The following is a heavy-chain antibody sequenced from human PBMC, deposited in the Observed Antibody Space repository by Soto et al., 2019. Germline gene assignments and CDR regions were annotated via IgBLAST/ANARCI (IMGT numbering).Heavy chain of an antibody. J-gene: IGHJ4*02. V-gene: IGHV4-34*01. Sequence: PSETLSLTCAVYGGSFSGYYWSWIRQPPGKGLEWIGEINHSGSTNYNPSLKSRVTISVDTSKNQFSLKLSSVTAADTAVYYCARGQLWSGYYTPFDYWGQGNLVTVSS. CDR2: INHSGST. D-gene: IGHD3-3*01. CDR3: ARGQLWSGYYTPFDY. CDR1: GGSFSGYY.